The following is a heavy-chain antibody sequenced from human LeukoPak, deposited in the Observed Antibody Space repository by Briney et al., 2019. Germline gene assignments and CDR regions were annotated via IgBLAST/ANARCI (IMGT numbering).Heavy chain of an antibody. CDR2: IKQDGSEK. Sequence: QTGGSLRLSCAASGFTFSSYWMSWVRQAPGKGLEWVANIKQDGSEKYYVDAVKGRFTISRDNAKNTLYLQMNSLRAEDTAVYYCASVHYYDSGFDYWGQGTLVTVSS. J-gene: IGHJ4*02. V-gene: IGHV3-7*01. D-gene: IGHD3-22*01. CDR1: GFTFSSYW. CDR3: ASVHYYDSGFDY.